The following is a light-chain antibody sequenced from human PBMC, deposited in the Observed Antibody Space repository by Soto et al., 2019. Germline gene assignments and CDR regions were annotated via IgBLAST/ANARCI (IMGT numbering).Light chain of an antibody. J-gene: IGKJ5*01. Sequence: AIQLTQSPSSLSVSVGTRVTITYRASQGISNALAWYQQKPGKPPKSLIYDASSLQSGVPSRFSGSGSGTDFTLTISSLQPEDFATYYCQQYYNYPLTFGQGTRLEIK. V-gene: IGKV1D-13*01. CDR3: QQYYNYPLT. CDR1: QGISNA. CDR2: DAS.